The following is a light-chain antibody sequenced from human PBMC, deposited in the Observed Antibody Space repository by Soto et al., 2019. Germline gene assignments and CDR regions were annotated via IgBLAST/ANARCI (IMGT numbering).Light chain of an antibody. CDR3: CSYTVSGTYV. Sequence: QSVLTQPPSVSGSPGQSVTISCTITSSDVGGYNYVSWYQQHPGKAPKLMIYAVSNRPSGVSNRFSGSKSGNTATLTISGLQAEDEADYYCCSYTVSGTYVFGTGTKVTVL. V-gene: IGLV2-14*01. CDR2: AVS. CDR1: SSDVGGYNY. J-gene: IGLJ1*01.